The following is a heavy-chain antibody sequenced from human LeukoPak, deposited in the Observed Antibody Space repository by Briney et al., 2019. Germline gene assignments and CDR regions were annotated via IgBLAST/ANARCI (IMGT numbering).Heavy chain of an antibody. Sequence: PGGSLRLSCAASGFSFSSFSMNWVRQAPGKGLEWVSYISGGSSFTYYVDSVKGRFTISRDNAKNSLYLQMNSLRAEDTAVYYCERDLGYSSGPNYWGQGTRVTVSS. D-gene: IGHD6-19*01. CDR1: GFSFSSFS. V-gene: IGHV3-21*01. J-gene: IGHJ4*02. CDR3: ERDLGYSSGPNY. CDR2: ISGGSSFT.